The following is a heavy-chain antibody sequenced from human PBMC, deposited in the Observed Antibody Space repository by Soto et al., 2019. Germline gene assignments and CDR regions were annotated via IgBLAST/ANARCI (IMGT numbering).Heavy chain of an antibody. CDR1: GYTFTSYA. J-gene: IGHJ6*02. D-gene: IGHD1-7*01. CDR2: INAGNGNT. CDR3: ARTGTTHNHGMDV. Sequence: GASVKVSCKASGYTFTSYAMDWVREALGQRLEWMGWINAGNGNTKYSQKFQGRVTITRDTSASTAYMELSSLRSEDTAVYYCARTGTTHNHGMDVWGQGTTVTVSS. V-gene: IGHV1-3*01.